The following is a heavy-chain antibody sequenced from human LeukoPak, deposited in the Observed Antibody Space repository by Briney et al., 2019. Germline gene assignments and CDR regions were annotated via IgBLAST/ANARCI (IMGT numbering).Heavy chain of an antibody. D-gene: IGHD5-18*01. CDR1: GFTFSSYS. Sequence: GGSLRLSCAASGFTFSSYSMNWVRQAPGKGLEWVSSISSSSSYIYYADSVKGRFTISRGNAKNSLYLQMNSLRAEDTAVYYCARGGYSYGSNWFDPWGQGTLVTVSS. J-gene: IGHJ5*02. V-gene: IGHV3-21*01. CDR3: ARGGYSYGSNWFDP. CDR2: ISSSSSYI.